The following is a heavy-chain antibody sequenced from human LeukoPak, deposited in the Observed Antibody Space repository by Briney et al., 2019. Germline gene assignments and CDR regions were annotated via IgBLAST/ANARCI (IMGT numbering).Heavy chain of an antibody. CDR1: GFTFSNHW. Sequence: GGSLRLSCAASGFTFSNHWMSWVRQAPGKGLDWVASLKEDGSDRWYEASVEGRFAISRDNAKNSLFLQMNSLKAEDTAVYYFVRVDKKFEDSGYRSFDYWGQGTLVSVSS. J-gene: IGHJ4*02. CDR2: LKEDGSDR. V-gene: IGHV3-7*01. CDR3: VRVDKKFEDSGYRSFDY. D-gene: IGHD3-22*01.